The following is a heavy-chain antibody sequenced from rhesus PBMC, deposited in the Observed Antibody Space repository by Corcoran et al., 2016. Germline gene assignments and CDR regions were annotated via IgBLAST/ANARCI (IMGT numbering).Heavy chain of an antibody. J-gene: IGHJ4*01. V-gene: IGHV4-99*01. CDR3: AWVWNNYFDY. CDR1: GYSISSGYS. D-gene: IGHD1-20*01. CDR2: IRGSSGST. Sequence: QVQLQESGPGLVKPSETLSLTCAVSGYSISSGYSWGWTRQPPGKGLEYFGYIRGSSGSTYYNTSLKSRVTISKDTVKNKVSLKLNSVTAADTAVYYFAWVWNNYFDYLGHGVLVTVSS.